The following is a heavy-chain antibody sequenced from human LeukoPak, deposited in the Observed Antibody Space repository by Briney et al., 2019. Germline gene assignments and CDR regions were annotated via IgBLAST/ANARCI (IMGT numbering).Heavy chain of an antibody. CDR2: INPNSRGT. Sequence: AASVKVSCKASGYTFTVCYMQWVRHAPGQGREWVGWINPNSRGTNYAQKFQGRVTMTRDTSISTAYMELSRLSSDDTAVYYCAREGELLRYYYYMDVWGKGTTVSVFS. J-gene: IGHJ6*03. CDR3: AREGELLRYYYYMDV. D-gene: IGHD1-26*01. CDR1: GYTFTVCY. V-gene: IGHV1-2*02.